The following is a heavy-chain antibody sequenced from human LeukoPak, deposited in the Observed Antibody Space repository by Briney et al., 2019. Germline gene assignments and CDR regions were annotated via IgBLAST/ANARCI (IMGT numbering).Heavy chain of an antibody. CDR1: GGSFSGYY. CDR2: INHSGST. Sequence: SETLSLTCAVYGGSFSGYYWSWIRQPPGKGLEWIGEINHSGSTNYNPSLKSRVTISVDTSKNQFSLKLSSVTAADTAVYYCARGLWLWLLGRARWFDPWGQGTLVTVSS. J-gene: IGHJ5*02. V-gene: IGHV4-34*01. CDR3: ARGLWLWLLGRARWFDP. D-gene: IGHD5-18*01.